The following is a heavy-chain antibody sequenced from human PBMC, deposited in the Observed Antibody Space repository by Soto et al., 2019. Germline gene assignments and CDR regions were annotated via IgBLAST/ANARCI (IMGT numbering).Heavy chain of an antibody. CDR2: IRGFSPYT. J-gene: IGHJ6*02. V-gene: IGHV3-21*01. D-gene: IGHD2-15*01. CDR3: ARDRGYDAHDYYYNAMDV. CDR1: GFTFRTYT. Sequence: GGSLRLSCVASGFTFRTYTMNWVRQAPGKGLEWVSGIRGFSPYTFYSESVKGRFTISKDNAKNSLYLQMNSLRAEDTAVYYCARDRGYDAHDYYYNAMDVWGQGTTVTVSS.